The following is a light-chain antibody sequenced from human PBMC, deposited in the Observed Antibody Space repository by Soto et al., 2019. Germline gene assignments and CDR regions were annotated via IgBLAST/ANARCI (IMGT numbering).Light chain of an antibody. Sequence: QSVLTQPPSASGSPGQSVTISCTGTSSDLGGYNYVSWYQQHPGKAPKLMIYEVNKRPSGVPDRFSGSKSGNTASLTVSGLQAEDEADYYCSSYAGSNILVFGGGTKLTVL. V-gene: IGLV2-8*01. CDR1: SSDLGGYNY. CDR2: EVN. CDR3: SSYAGSNILV. J-gene: IGLJ2*01.